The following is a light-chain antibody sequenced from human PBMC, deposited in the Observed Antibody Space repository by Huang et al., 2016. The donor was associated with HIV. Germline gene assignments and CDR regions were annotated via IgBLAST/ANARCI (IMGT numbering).Light chain of an antibody. CDR2: DES. Sequence: EIVLTQSPATLSLSPGERATLSCRASQSVSSSLAWYQQKPGQAPRLLISDESNRATGSPARCSGSGSGTDFTLTISSLEPEDFAVYCCQQRSNWPLTFGGGTKVDIK. V-gene: IGKV3-11*01. CDR3: QQRSNWPLT. CDR1: QSVSSS. J-gene: IGKJ4*01.